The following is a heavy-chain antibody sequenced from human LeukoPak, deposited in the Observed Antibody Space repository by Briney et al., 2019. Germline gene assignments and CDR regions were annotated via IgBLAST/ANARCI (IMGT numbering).Heavy chain of an antibody. CDR1: GFTVSSNY. D-gene: IGHD1-20*01. CDR3: ARTVTGTVFDAFGI. J-gene: IGHJ3*02. Sequence: GGSLRLSCAASGFTVSSNYMSWVRQAPGKGLEWVANIKQDGSEKYYVDSVKGRFTISRDNAKNSLYLQMNSLRAEDTAVYYCARTVTGTVFDAFGIWGQGTMATVSS. V-gene: IGHV3-7*01. CDR2: IKQDGSEK.